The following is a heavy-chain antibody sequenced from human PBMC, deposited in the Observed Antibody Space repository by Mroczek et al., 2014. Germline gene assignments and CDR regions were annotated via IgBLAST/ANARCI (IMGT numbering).Heavy chain of an antibody. CDR1: GYSISSGYF. D-gene: IGHD3-10*01. Sequence: KESGPGLVKSSETLYLTCTVSGYSISSGYFWGWVRQPPGKGLEWIGTVFHSGKSYYNPSLQSRVSISLDTSNNQFSLRLNSVTATDTAVYYCARAYYGSGTLDLWGQGTLVAVSS. V-gene: IGHV4-38-2*02. CDR3: ARAYYGSGTLDL. J-gene: IGHJ5*02. CDR2: VFHSGKS.